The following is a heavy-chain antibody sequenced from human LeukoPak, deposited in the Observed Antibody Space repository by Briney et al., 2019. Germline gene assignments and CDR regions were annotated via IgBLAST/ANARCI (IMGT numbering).Heavy chain of an antibody. CDR2: ISGSGGST. CDR3: AKESGDYIFDY. D-gene: IGHD2-21*02. Sequence: GGSLRLSCAASGFTFSNYAMSRVRQAPGKVLEWVSVISGSGGSTDYADSVKGRFTISRDNSKNTLYLQMNTLRAEDTAVYYCAKESGDYIFDYWGQGTLVTVSS. CDR1: GFTFSNYA. V-gene: IGHV3-23*01. J-gene: IGHJ4*02.